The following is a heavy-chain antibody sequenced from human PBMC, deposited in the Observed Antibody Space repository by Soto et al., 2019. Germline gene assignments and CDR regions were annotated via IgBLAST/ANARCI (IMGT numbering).Heavy chain of an antibody. CDR2: INPSGGST. D-gene: IGHD4-17*01. CDR3: ARVTTPAFNTAGTMNV. CDR1: GYTFTSYY. V-gene: IGHV1-46*01. J-gene: IGHJ6*02. Sequence: QVQLVQSGAEVKKPGASVKVSCKASGYTFTSYYMHWGRQAPGQGLEWMGIINPSGGSTSYAQTFQCRVTMSRDTTTSTVYMELSSLSSEDTAVYYCARVTTPAFNTAGTMNVWGHGTTVTVSS.